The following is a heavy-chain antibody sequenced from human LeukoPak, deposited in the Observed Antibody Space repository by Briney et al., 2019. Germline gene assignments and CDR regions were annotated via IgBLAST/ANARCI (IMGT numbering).Heavy chain of an antibody. CDR2: ISWNSGRI. CDR1: GFTFDDYA. Sequence: GGSLRLSCAASGFTFDDYAMHWVRQAPGKGLEWVSGISWNSGRIVYADSVKGGFTISRDNAKNSLYLQMNSLISEDTALYYSATHIGPTPSSGSYYVASQYFQHWGQGTLVTVSS. J-gene: IGHJ1*01. D-gene: IGHD3-10*01. CDR3: ATHIGPTPSSGSYYVASQYFQH. V-gene: IGHV3-9*01.